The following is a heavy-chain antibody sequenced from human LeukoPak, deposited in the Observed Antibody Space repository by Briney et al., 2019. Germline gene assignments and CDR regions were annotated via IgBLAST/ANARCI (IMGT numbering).Heavy chain of an antibody. CDR3: ARSGYSSSEGYYFDY. CDR1: GFTFSDYY. V-gene: IGHV3-11*01. CDR2: ISSSGSTI. D-gene: IGHD6-6*01. J-gene: IGHJ4*02. Sequence: PGGSLRLSCAAFGFTFSDYYMSWIRQAPGKGLEWVSYISSSGSTIYYADSVKGRFTISRDNAKNSLYLQMNSLRAEDTAVYYCARSGYSSSEGYYFDYWGQGTLVTVSS.